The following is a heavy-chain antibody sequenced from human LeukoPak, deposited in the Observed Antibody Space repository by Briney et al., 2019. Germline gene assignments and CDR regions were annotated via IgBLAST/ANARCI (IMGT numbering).Heavy chain of an antibody. CDR3: AKDADYYDSSGSFDY. CDR2: IYSGGST. V-gene: IGHV3-53*05. Sequence: GGSLRLSCAASGFTVSSNYMSWVRQAPGKGLEWVSVIYSGGSTYYADSVKGRFTISRDNAKNSLYLQMNSLRAEDTALYYCAKDADYYDSSGSFDYWGQGTLVTVSS. CDR1: GFTVSSNY. D-gene: IGHD3-22*01. J-gene: IGHJ4*02.